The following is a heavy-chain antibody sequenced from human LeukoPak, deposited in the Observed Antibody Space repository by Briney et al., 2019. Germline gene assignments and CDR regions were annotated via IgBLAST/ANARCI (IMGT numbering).Heavy chain of an antibody. CDR2: INPNSGST. Sequence: GASVKVSCKASGYTFTGYYMHWVRQAPGQGLEWMGWINPNSGSTNYAQKFQGRVTMTRDTSISTAYMELSRLRSDDTAVYYCARGSLSSSSGYYYYYMDVWGKGTTVTVSS. D-gene: IGHD6-6*01. CDR1: GYTFTGYY. V-gene: IGHV1-2*02. CDR3: ARGSLSSSSGYYYYYMDV. J-gene: IGHJ6*03.